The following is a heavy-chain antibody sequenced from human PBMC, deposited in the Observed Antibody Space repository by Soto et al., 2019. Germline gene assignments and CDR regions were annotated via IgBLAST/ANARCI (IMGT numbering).Heavy chain of an antibody. D-gene: IGHD2-15*01. CDR1: GYTFTNSD. J-gene: IGHJ4*02. CDR2: MNPDSGHA. V-gene: IGHV1-8*01. CDR3: ARRPHCSGGICYYGLDN. Sequence: QVQLVQSGAEVKKPGASVKVSCKASGYTFTNSDINWVRQAPRQGLEWMGWMNPDSGHAAYAQKFQGRVTLTTSPSTSTVYMEMRSLGSEDTAVYYCARRPHCSGGICYYGLDNWGQGTLVTVSS.